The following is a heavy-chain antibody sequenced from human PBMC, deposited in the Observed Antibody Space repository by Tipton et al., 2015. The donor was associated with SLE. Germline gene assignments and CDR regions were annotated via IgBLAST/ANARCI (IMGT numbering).Heavy chain of an antibody. Sequence: GLVKPSETLSLTCGVSGFSISNGYYWAWVRQPPGKGLEWIGSIYHTGTTFYNPSLQSRVVISVDTSENHFSLSLSSVTAADTAVYFCARQVGGNKFSANWFDLWGQGTLVTVSS. CDR2: IYHTGTT. CDR1: GFSISNGYY. V-gene: IGHV4-38-2*01. CDR3: ARQVGGNKFSANWFDL. J-gene: IGHJ5*01. D-gene: IGHD3-16*01.